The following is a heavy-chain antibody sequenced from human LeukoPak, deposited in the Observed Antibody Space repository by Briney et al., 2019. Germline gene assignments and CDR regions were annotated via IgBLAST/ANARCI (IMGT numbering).Heavy chain of an antibody. CDR3: AAIYKSSWLQPKFDY. CDR2: IYNSGST. V-gene: IGHV4-59*08. J-gene: IGHJ4*02. CDR1: GGSISTYY. D-gene: IGHD6-13*01. Sequence: PSETLSLTCTVSGGSISTYYWNWVRQPPGQGLEWMGYIYNSGSTNYNPSLKSRVTISVDTSKNQVSLKLTSVTAADTAVYYCAAIYKSSWLQPKFDYWGQGTLVTVSS.